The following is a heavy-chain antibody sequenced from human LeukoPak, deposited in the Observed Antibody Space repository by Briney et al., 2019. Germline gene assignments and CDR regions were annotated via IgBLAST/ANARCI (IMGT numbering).Heavy chain of an antibody. CDR3: ARGNGGDSVPASW. J-gene: IGHJ4*02. V-gene: IGHV4-38-2*02. Sequence: SETLSLTCTVSGYSISSGYYWGWIRQPPGEGLEWIGSIYHSGSTYYNPSLKSRVTISVDTSKNQFSLKLRSVTAADTAVYYCARGNGGDSVPASWWGQGTLVTVSS. CDR2: IYHSGST. CDR1: GYSISSGYY. D-gene: IGHD2-21*02.